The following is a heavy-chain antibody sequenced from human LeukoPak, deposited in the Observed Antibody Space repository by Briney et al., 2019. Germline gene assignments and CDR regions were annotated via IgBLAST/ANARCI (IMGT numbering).Heavy chain of an antibody. J-gene: IGHJ4*02. D-gene: IGHD3-22*01. CDR1: GGSISSSGYY. CDR2: INHSGST. Sequence: SETLSLTCTVSGGSISSSGYYWSWIRQPPGKGLEWIGEINHSGSTNYNPSLKSRVTISVDTSKNQFSLKLSSVTAADTAVYYCARGPDYYDSSGSPDYWGQGTLVTVSS. V-gene: IGHV4-39*07. CDR3: ARGPDYYDSSGSPDY.